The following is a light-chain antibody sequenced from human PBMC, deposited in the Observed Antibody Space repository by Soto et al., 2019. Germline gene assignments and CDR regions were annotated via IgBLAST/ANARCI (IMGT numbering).Light chain of an antibody. J-gene: IGKJ1*01. CDR2: GAS. V-gene: IGKV3-15*01. CDR3: QQYNNWPRT. Sequence: EVVMTQSPATLSVSPGERATLSCRASETVATNLAWYQQKPGQAPRLLISGASTRAAGISDRFRGSGSGTEFTLTISSLRSEDFAVYYCQQYNNWPRTFGQGTKVDSK. CDR1: ETVATN.